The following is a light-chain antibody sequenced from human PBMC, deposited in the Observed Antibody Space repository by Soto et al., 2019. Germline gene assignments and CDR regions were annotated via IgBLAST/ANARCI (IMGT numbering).Light chain of an antibody. CDR2: GAS. CDR1: QSVSSRN. Sequence: ESVLTQSPGTVSLSPGERATLSCRASQSVSSRNLAWYRQKPGQAPSLLIFGASNRATGIPDRFSGSGSGTDFTPTISRLEPEDCAVYYCLRYGDSPPAYTFGQGTKLEIK. V-gene: IGKV3-20*01. CDR3: LRYGDSPPAYT. J-gene: IGKJ2*01.